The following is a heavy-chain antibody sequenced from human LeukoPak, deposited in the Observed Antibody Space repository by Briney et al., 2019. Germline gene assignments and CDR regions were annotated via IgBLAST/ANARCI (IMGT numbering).Heavy chain of an antibody. V-gene: IGHV3-23*01. Sequence: GGSLRLSCAASGFTFSSYAMSWVRQAPGKGLEWVSAISGGGGSTYYADSVKGRFTISRDNSKNTLYLQMNSLRAEDTAVYYCAKDLNVLLWFGELLDAFDIWGQGTMVTVSS. CDR1: GFTFSSYA. CDR3: AKDLNVLLWFGELLDAFDI. D-gene: IGHD3-10*01. J-gene: IGHJ3*02. CDR2: ISGGGGST.